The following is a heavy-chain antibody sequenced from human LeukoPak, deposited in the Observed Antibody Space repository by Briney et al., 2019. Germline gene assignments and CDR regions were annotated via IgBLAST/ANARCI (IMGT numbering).Heavy chain of an antibody. Sequence: GGSLRLSCAASGFTFSSYWMSWVRQAPGKGLEWVANIKQDGSERYYLDSVKGRFSISRDNAKNSLYLQMNSLRAEDTAVHYCASQGPAYDIWGQGTMVTVSS. CDR3: ASQGPAYDI. CDR2: IKQDGSER. V-gene: IGHV3-7*01. CDR1: GFTFSSYW. J-gene: IGHJ3*02.